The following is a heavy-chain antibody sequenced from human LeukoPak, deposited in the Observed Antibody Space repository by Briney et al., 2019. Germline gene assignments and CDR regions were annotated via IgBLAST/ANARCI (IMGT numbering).Heavy chain of an antibody. Sequence: GASVKVSCKASGYTFTGYYMHWVRQAPGQGLEWMGWINPNSGGTNYAQKFQGRVTMTRDTSISTAYMELSRLRSDDTAVYYCARVPYYYDSSKFDYWGQGTLVTVSS. V-gene: IGHV1-2*02. J-gene: IGHJ4*02. CDR3: ARVPYYYDSSKFDY. CDR1: GYTFTGYY. D-gene: IGHD3-22*01. CDR2: INPNSGGT.